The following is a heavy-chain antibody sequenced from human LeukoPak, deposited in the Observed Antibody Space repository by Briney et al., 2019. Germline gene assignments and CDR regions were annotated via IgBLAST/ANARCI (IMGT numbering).Heavy chain of an antibody. Sequence: ASVKVSCKASGYTFTSYYMHWVRQAPGQGLEWMGIINPSGGSTSYAQKFQGRVTMTRDTSTSTVYMELSSLRSEDTAVYYCARGWRSVQSNQISPFDSWGLGTLVTVSS. D-gene: IGHD5-24*01. CDR2: INPSGGST. CDR1: GYTFTSYY. CDR3: ARGWRSVQSNQISPFDS. J-gene: IGHJ4*02. V-gene: IGHV1-46*01.